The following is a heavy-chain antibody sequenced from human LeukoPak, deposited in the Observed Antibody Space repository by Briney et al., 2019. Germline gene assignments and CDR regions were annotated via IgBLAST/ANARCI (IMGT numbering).Heavy chain of an antibody. Sequence: ASVKVSFKASGGTFSSYAISWVRQAPGQGLEWMGGIIPIFGTANYAQKFQGRVTITADESTNTAYMELSSLRSEDTAVYYCAISHQGIVVVVAATGYFQHWGQGTLVTVSS. CDR3: AISHQGIVVVVAATGYFQH. CDR1: GGTFSSYA. V-gene: IGHV1-69*01. J-gene: IGHJ1*01. D-gene: IGHD2-15*01. CDR2: IIPIFGTA.